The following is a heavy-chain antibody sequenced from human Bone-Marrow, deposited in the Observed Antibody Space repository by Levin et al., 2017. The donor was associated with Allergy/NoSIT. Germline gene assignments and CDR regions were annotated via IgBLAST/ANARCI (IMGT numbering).Heavy chain of an antibody. CDR2: INPSGGGA. CDR1: GYGFTSYF. Sequence: GASVKVSCKASGYGFTSYFIYWMRQAPGQGPEWMGTINPSGGGATYAQTFQGRVTISRDTSTSTVYMELNSLTSDDTAVYYCARDRERSGDYQFGFWGQGTLVTVSS. V-gene: IGHV1-46*01. CDR3: ARDRERSGDYQFGF. D-gene: IGHD3-16*01. J-gene: IGHJ4*02.